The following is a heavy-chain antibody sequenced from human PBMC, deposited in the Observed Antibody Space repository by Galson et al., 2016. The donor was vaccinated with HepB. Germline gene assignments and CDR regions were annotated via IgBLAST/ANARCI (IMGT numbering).Heavy chain of an antibody. D-gene: IGHD4-23*01. CDR1: GFTFSSFS. CDR2: ITSSSSTI. V-gene: IGHV3-48*04. J-gene: IGHJ6*03. Sequence: SLRLSCAASGFTFSSFSMHWVRQAPGKGLEWLSYITSSSSTIYYADSVKGRFPISRENAKNSLYLQMNSLRAEDSAVYFCARVRQEGNPYSYYHYMDVWGKGTTVTVSS. CDR3: ARVRQEGNPYSYYHYMDV.